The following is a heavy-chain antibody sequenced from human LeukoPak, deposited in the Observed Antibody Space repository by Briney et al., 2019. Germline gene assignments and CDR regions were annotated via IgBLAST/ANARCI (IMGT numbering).Heavy chain of an antibody. J-gene: IGHJ6*02. CDR3: ATSVRGVRQGMDV. CDR1: GYSFTNYW. D-gene: IGHD3-10*01. V-gene: IGHV5-51*01. CDR2: IYPGDSDT. Sequence: GESLKISSKVAGYSFTNYWIVWVRQMPRKGMEWRGNIYPGDSDTTYSPSLQGQVTISADKSIPTAYMQWSSLQASDTAIYYCATSVRGVRQGMDVWGQGTTVTVSS.